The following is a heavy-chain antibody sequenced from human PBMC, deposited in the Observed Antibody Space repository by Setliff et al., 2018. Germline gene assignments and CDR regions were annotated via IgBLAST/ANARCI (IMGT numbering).Heavy chain of an antibody. D-gene: IGHD3-3*01. J-gene: IGHJ5*02. CDR2: ISHSGSA. V-gene: IGHV4-38-2*01. CDR1: GYSISSGNY. CDR3: ARASWYYDFWSGSEGSGWFDP. Sequence: SETLSLTCAVSGYSISSGNYWGWIRQPPGKGLEWIGSISHSGSAYYNPSLKSRVTISLAMSKNQFSLKMTSMTAADTAVYYCARASWYYDFWSGSEGSGWFDPWGQGTLVTVSS.